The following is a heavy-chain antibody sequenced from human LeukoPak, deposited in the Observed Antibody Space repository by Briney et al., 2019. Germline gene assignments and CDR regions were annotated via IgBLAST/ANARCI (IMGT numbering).Heavy chain of an antibody. CDR2: ISYDGSNK. CDR3: AKDVCSSTSCYTDY. D-gene: IGHD2-2*02. Sequence: PGGSLRLSCAASGFTFSSYAMHWVRQAPGKGLEWVAVISYDGSNKYYADSVKGRFTISRDNSKNTLYLQMNSLRAEDTAVYYCAKDVCSSTSCYTDYWGQGTLVTVSS. V-gene: IGHV3-30-3*01. J-gene: IGHJ4*02. CDR1: GFTFSSYA.